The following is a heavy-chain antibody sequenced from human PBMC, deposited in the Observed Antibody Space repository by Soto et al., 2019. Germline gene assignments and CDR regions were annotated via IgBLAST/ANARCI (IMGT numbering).Heavy chain of an antibody. D-gene: IGHD3-16*01. J-gene: IGHJ4*02. CDR1: GFTLSDYY. CDR2: ISGSGNTI. Sequence: QVQLVESGAGLVKPGGSLRLSCAASGFTLSDYYMSWIRQAPGKGPEWVSHISGSGNTIDYADSVKGRFTISRDNAKNSLHLQMNSLRDDDTAVFYCARGRYALDYWGQGTRVTVSS. CDR3: ARGRYALDY. V-gene: IGHV3-11*01.